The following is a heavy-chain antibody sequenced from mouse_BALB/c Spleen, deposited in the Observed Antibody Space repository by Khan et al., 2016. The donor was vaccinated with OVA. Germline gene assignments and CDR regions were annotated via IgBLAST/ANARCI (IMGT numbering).Heavy chain of an antibody. CDR2: IWGDGST. CDR1: GFSLTGYG. J-gene: IGHJ4*01. Sequence: QVRLKQSGPGLVAPSQSLSITCTVSGFSLTGYGVNWVRQPPGKGLEWLGMIWGDGSTDYNSALKSRLSITKDNSKSQVFLKMNSLQTDDTARYYCARAYYANYREAMDYWGQGNSVTVSS. V-gene: IGHV2-6-7*01. D-gene: IGHD2-10*01. CDR3: ARAYYANYREAMDY.